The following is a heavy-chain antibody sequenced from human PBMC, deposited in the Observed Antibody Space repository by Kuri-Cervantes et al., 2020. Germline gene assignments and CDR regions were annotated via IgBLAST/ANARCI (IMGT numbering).Heavy chain of an antibody. CDR3: ARDQYYFDY. J-gene: IGHJ4*02. CDR1: GDSVSSNGAT. Sequence: SQTLSLTCAISGDSVSSNGATWNWLRQSPSRGLEWVGRTYYRSNWQNDYAVSVKGRITIKPDTSKNPFSLQLSSVSLEDTAIYYCARDQYYFDYWGQGTLVTVSS. CDR2: TYYRSNWQN. V-gene: IGHV6-1*01.